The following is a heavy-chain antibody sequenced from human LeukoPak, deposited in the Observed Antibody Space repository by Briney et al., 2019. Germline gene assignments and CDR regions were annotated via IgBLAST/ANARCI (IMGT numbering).Heavy chain of an antibody. J-gene: IGHJ6*03. CDR1: GFTFSSYA. CDR2: ISGRDSTT. V-gene: IGHV3-23*01. CDR3: ARESLGYSSSWYFGYYYYYMDV. Sequence: GGSLRLSCAASGFTFSSYAMSWVRQAPGKWLEWVSGISGRDSTTYYADSVKGRFTISRENSKNTLYLQMNSLRAEDTALYYCARESLGYSSSWYFGYYYYYMDVWGKGTTVTVSS. D-gene: IGHD6-13*01.